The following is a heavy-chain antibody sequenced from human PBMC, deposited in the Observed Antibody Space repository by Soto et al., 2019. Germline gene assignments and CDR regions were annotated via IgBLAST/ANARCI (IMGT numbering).Heavy chain of an antibody. CDR3: ARERGEYTSGWYDY. J-gene: IGHJ4*02. CDR2: MTSKGDRA. Sequence: EVQLVESGGGLVQPGGSLSLSCAASGFTFTSHAIHWVRQAPGKGLEYVSSMTSKGDRADYANSVKGRFTVSRDESKNTLYLQMGSLRTEDMAVYYCARERGEYTSGWYDYWCQGTLVTVSS. D-gene: IGHD6-19*01. CDR1: GFTFTSHA. V-gene: IGHV3-64*01.